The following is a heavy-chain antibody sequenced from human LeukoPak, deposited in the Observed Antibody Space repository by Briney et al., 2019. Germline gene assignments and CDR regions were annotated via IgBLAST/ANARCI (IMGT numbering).Heavy chain of an antibody. Sequence: SETLSLTCAVYGGSFSGYYWSWIRQPPGKGLEWIGYIYYSGSTNYNPSLKSRVTISVDTSKNQFSLKLSSVTAADTAVYYCARGYCSGGSCYGYNWFDPWGQGTLVTVSS. CDR2: IYYSGST. V-gene: IGHV4-59*08. J-gene: IGHJ5*02. CDR3: ARGYCSGGSCYGYNWFDP. D-gene: IGHD2-15*01. CDR1: GGSFSGYY.